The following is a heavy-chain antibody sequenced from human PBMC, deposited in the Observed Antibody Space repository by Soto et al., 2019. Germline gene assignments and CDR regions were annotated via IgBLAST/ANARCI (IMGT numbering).Heavy chain of an antibody. J-gene: IGHJ5*02. CDR3: ARDAYDILTGYEYWFDP. Sequence: EVQLVESGGGLTQPGGSLRLSCVGSGFTFSMYGMNWVRQAPGKGLEWVSHISGSGSTKYYTGSVKGRFIISRDNAKNAVYMQMNSLSDADTAVYYCARDAYDILTGYEYWFDPWGQGTLVTVSS. D-gene: IGHD3-9*01. CDR2: ISGSGSTK. CDR1: GFTFSMYG. V-gene: IGHV3-48*02.